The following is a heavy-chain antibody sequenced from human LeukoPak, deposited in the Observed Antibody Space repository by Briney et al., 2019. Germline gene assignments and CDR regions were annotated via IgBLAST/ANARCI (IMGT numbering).Heavy chain of an antibody. Sequence: ASVKVSCKASGYTFTSYYMHWVRQAPGQGLEWMGIINPSGGSTSYAQKFQGRVTMTRDMSTSTAYMELRSLRSDDTAVYYCARDRYYNILTGFRRSDGFDIWGQGTMVTVSS. J-gene: IGHJ3*02. V-gene: IGHV1-46*01. CDR1: GYTFTSYY. CDR3: ARDRYYNILTGFRRSDGFDI. D-gene: IGHD3-9*01. CDR2: INPSGGST.